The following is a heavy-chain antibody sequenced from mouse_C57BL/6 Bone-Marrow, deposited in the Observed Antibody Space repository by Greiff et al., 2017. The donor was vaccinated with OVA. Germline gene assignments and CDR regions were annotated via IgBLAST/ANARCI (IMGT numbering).Heavy chain of an antibody. CDR3: ASLGDYAMDY. CDR2: IHPNSGST. J-gene: IGHJ4*01. CDR1: GYTFTSYW. Sequence: VQGVEPGAELVKPGASVKLSCKASGYTFTSYWMHWVKQRPGQGLEWIGMIHPNSGSTNYNEKFKSKATLTVDKSSSTAYMQLSSLTSEDSAVYYCASLGDYAMDYWGQGTSVTVSS. V-gene: IGHV1-64*01.